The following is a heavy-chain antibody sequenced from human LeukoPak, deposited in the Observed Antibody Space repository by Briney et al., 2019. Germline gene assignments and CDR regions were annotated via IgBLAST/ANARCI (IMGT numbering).Heavy chain of an antibody. CDR1: GGSISSYY. J-gene: IGHJ3*01. CDR3: ARVPPDYNDLHDALDL. V-gene: IGHV4-59*08. CDR2: IYYSGST. Sequence: SETLSLTCTVPGGSISSYYWSWIRQPPGKRLEWIGYIYYSGSTNYNPSLKSRVTMSIDMSKNQFSLRLTSVTAADTAVYYCARVPPDYNDLHDALDLWGQGTVVTVSS. D-gene: IGHD4-17*01.